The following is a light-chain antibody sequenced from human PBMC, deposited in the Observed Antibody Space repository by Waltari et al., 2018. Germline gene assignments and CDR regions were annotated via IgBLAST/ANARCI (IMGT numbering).Light chain of an antibody. J-gene: IGKJ1*01. CDR2: GAS. CDR3: QQYNNWPRT. Sequence: EVVMTPSPATLSVSPVERATLSCRASQGVSNNLAWYQQKPGQAPRLLIYGASTRATGIPARFSGSGSGTEFTLTISSLQSEDFAVYYCQQYNNWPRTFGQGTKVEIK. V-gene: IGKV3-15*01. CDR1: QGVSNN.